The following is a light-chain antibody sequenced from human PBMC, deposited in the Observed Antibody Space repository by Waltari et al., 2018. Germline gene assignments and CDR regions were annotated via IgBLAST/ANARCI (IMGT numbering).Light chain of an antibody. J-gene: IGLJ1*01. V-gene: IGLV2-23*02. Sequence: QSAPTQPASVSGSPGQSITISCTAVNSNVDILHLVSWYQHHPGRNPRLLIYEISQRPSGISNRFSGSKSGNTASLTISGLQPEDEADYFCCSFAGYGIYVFGSGTQVSVL. CDR3: CSFAGYGIYV. CDR2: EIS. CDR1: NSNVDILHL.